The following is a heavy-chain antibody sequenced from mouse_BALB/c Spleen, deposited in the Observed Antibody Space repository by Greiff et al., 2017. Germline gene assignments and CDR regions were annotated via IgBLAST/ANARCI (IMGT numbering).Heavy chain of an antibody. D-gene: IGHD1-1*02. CDR2: IDPENGNT. V-gene: IGHV14-1*02. J-gene: IGHJ4*01. Sequence: VHVKQSGAELVRPGALVKLSCKASGFNIKDYYMHWVKQRPEQGLEWIGWIDPENGNTIYDPKFQGKASITADTSSNTAYLQLSSLTSEDTAVYYCASYGYYAMDYWGQGTSVTVSS. CDR3: ASYGYYAMDY. CDR1: GFNIKDYY.